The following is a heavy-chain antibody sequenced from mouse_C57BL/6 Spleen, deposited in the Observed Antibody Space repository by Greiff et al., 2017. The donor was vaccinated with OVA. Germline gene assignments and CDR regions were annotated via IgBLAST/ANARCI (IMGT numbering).Heavy chain of an antibody. Sequence: VQLQQSGAELVRPGASVKLSCTASGFNIKDDYMHWVKQRPEQGLEWIGWIDPGNGDTEYASQFQGKATITADTSSNTAYRQLSSLTAEDTAVYYCTTTVVDYWGQGTTLTVSS. V-gene: IGHV14-4*01. J-gene: IGHJ2*01. D-gene: IGHD1-1*01. CDR1: GFNIKDDY. CDR2: IDPGNGDT. CDR3: TTTVVDY.